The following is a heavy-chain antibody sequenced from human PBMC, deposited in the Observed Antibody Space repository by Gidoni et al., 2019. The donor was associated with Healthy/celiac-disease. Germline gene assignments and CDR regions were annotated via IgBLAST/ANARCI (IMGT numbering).Heavy chain of an antibody. CDR2: IYYSGST. Sequence: QLQLQESGPGLVKPSETLSLTCTVSGGSISSSSYYWGWIRQPPGKGLEWIGSIYYSGSTYYNPSLKSRVTISVDTSKNQFSLKLSSVTAADTAVYYCARHEYTVFGVGATYYFDYWGQGTLVTVSS. D-gene: IGHD1-26*01. V-gene: IGHV4-39*01. CDR3: ARHEYTVFGVGATYYFDY. CDR1: GGSISSSSYY. J-gene: IGHJ4*02.